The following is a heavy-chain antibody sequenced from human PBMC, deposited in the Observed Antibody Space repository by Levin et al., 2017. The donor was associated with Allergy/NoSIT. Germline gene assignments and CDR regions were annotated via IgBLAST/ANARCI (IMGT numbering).Heavy chain of an antibody. Sequence: SGPTLVKPTETLTLTCTVSGFSLSHPRMGVTWIRQPPGKPLEWLAHIFSNDKKSYSASLKSRLTISKDTSKSQVALTMTNVDPVDTATYYCARIPDYYDSSVYSYFLPWASDIWGRGTMVTVSS. CDR2: IFSNDKK. V-gene: IGHV2-26*01. J-gene: IGHJ3*02. CDR3: ARIPDYYDSSVYSYFLPWASDI. CDR1: GFSLSHPRMG. D-gene: IGHD3-22*01.